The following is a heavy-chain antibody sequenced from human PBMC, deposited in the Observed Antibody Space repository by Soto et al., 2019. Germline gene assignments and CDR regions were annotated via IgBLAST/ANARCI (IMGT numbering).Heavy chain of an antibody. Sequence: QVQLVESGGGVVQPGRSLRLSCAASGFTFSSYGMHWVRQAPGKGLEWVAGIWYDGSNKYYADSVKGRFTISRDNSKNTLYLQMNSLRAEDTAVYYCARDRRSVNCSSTSCRYDAFDIWGQGTMVTVSS. CDR1: GFTFSSYG. V-gene: IGHV3-33*01. D-gene: IGHD2-2*01. CDR2: IWYDGSNK. J-gene: IGHJ3*02. CDR3: ARDRRSVNCSSTSCRYDAFDI.